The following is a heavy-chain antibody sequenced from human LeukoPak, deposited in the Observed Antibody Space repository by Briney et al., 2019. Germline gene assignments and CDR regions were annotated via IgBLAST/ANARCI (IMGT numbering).Heavy chain of an antibody. Sequence: GGSLRLSCAASGFTFSSYSMNWVRQAPGKGLEWVSSISSSSSYIYYADSVKGRFTISRDNSKNTLYLQMNSLRAEDTAVYYCAKGSGYYDSSGYLDYWGQGTLVTVSS. V-gene: IGHV3-21*01. CDR1: GFTFSSYS. J-gene: IGHJ4*02. D-gene: IGHD3-22*01. CDR3: AKGSGYYDSSGYLDY. CDR2: ISSSSSYI.